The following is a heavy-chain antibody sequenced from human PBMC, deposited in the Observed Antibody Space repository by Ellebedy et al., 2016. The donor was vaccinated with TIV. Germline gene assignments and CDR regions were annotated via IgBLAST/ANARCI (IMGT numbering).Heavy chain of an antibody. V-gene: IGHV3-33*08. CDR2: IWDDGTEK. D-gene: IGHD3-16*01. CDR1: GFTFSSYW. Sequence: GGSLRLSCAASGFTFSSYWMHWVRQAPGRGLEWVAVIWDDGTEKYYADSVKGRFTISRVDSKNTLFLQMNSLRADDTAVYYCARIWQSYGMDVWGQGTTVTVSS. CDR3: ARIWQSYGMDV. J-gene: IGHJ6*02.